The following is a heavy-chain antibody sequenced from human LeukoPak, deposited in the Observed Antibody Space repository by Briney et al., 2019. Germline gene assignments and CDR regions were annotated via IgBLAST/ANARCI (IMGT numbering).Heavy chain of an antibody. D-gene: IGHD5-18*01. Sequence: GGSLRLSCAASGFTFSSYGMHWVRQAPGKGLEWVAVIWYDGSNKYYADSVKGRFTISRDNSKNTLYLQMNSLRAEDTAVYYCARATTAMVAGDAFDIWGQGIMVTVSS. V-gene: IGHV3-33*01. CDR2: IWYDGSNK. CDR3: ARATTAMVAGDAFDI. J-gene: IGHJ3*02. CDR1: GFTFSSYG.